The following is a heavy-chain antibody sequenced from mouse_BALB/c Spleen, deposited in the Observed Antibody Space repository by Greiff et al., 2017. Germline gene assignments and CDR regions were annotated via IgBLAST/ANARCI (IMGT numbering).Heavy chain of an antibody. CDR3: AREGYLNYRYSRFAY. J-gene: IGHJ3*01. D-gene: IGHD2-14*01. CDR1: GFSLTSYG. V-gene: IGHV2-9*02. Sequence: VQVVESGPGLVAPSQSLSITCTVSGFSLTSYGVHWVRQPPGKGLEWLGVIWAGGSTNYNSALMSRLSISKDNSKSQVFLKMNSLQTDDTAMYYCAREGYLNYRYSRFAYWGQGTLVTVSA. CDR2: IWAGGST.